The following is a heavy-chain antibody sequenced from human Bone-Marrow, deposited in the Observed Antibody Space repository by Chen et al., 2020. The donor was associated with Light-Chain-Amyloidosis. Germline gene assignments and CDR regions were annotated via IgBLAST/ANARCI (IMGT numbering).Heavy chain of an antibody. CDR3: ATVDFWSGQFDY. D-gene: IGHD3-3*01. Sequence: EVELVESGGDLVQPGGSLRLSCAAYGFSFTTSWMHWVRQGPGKGLVWVSRINADGSGTDDADSVKGRFTIFRDNAKSTLYLQMNSLRVEDTAVYYCATVDFWSGQFDYWGQGTLVTVSS. CDR2: INADGSGT. V-gene: IGHV3-74*01. CDR1: GFSFTTSW. J-gene: IGHJ4*02.